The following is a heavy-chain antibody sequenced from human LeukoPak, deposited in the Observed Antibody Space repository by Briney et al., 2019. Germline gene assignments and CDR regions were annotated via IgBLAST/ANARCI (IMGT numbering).Heavy chain of an antibody. D-gene: IGHD3-22*01. V-gene: IGHV1-69*05. CDR1: GGTFSSYA. CDR2: VIPIFGTA. Sequence: ASVKVSCKASGGTFSSYAISWVRQAPGQGLEWMGWVIPIFGTANYAQKFQGRVTITTDESTSTAYMELSSLRSEDTAVYYCARVAFDSSGLLFVFDPWGQGTLVTVSS. J-gene: IGHJ5*02. CDR3: ARVAFDSSGLLFVFDP.